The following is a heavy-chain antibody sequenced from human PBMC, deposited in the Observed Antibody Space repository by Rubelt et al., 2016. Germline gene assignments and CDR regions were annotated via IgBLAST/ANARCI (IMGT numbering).Heavy chain of an antibody. J-gene: IGHJ4*02. D-gene: IGHD2/OR15-2a*01. V-gene: IGHV4-61*01. CDR2: IYYSGAT. CDR1: GGSVSSGTYY. CDR3: ARVGGYNSPFNY. Sequence: QVQLQESGPGLVKPSETLSLTCTVSGGSVSSGTYYWNWIRQPPGKGLEWIGFIYYSGATNFNPSLKSRVTISVDTAKNQFALKLNSVTAADTAVYYCARVGGYNSPFNYWGPGTLVTVSS.